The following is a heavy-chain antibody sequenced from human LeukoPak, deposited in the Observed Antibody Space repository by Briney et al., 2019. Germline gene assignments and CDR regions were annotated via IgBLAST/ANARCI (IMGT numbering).Heavy chain of an antibody. CDR1: GGSISRSNR. Sequence: SETLSLTCAVEGGSISRSNRWHWVRQSPGKGLEWIGEISHRGNTDYNPSLKSRVTISVDKTKNHFFLNLTSVTAADTAVYYCAREGSGKDLDYWGQGTLVSVSS. D-gene: IGHD2-15*01. CDR2: ISHRGNT. CDR3: AREGSGKDLDY. J-gene: IGHJ4*02. V-gene: IGHV4-4*02.